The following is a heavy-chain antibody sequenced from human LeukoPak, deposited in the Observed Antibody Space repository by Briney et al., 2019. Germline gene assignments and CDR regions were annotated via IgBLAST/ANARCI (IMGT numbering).Heavy chain of an antibody. CDR2: FDPEDGET. CDR3: ATVVYYGSGSYYNLMGNWFDP. V-gene: IGHV1-24*01. J-gene: IGHJ5*02. D-gene: IGHD3-10*01. Sequence: ASVKVSCKVSGYTLTELSMHWVRQAPGKGLEWMGGFDPEDGETIYAQKFQGRVTMTEDTSTDTAYMELSSLRSEDTAVYYCATVVYYGSGSYYNLMGNWFDPWGQGTLVTVSS. CDR1: GYTLTELS.